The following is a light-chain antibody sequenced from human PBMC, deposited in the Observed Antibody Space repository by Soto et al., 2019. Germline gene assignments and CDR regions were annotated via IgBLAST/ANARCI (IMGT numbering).Light chain of an antibody. CDR3: SSYTSSSTLLYV. CDR1: SSDVGGYNH. Sequence: QSALTQPASVSGSPGQSITISCTGTSSDVGGYNHVSWYQQYPGKAPKVIIYELSNRPSGISNRFSGSKSGNTASLTISGLQAEDEADSYCSSYTSSSTLLYVFGTGTKLTVL. J-gene: IGLJ1*01. CDR2: ELS. V-gene: IGLV2-14*01.